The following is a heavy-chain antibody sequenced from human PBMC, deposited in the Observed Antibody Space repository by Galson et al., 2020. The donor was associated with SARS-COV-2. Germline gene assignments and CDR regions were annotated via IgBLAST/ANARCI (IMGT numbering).Heavy chain of an antibody. J-gene: IGHJ3*02. CDR1: GGSISSSSYY. V-gene: IGHV4-39*07. CDR3: ARDSSSVGQWLVRSGDAFDI. D-gene: IGHD6-19*01. CDR2: IYYSGST. Sequence: SETLSLTCTVSGGSISSSSYYWGWIRQPPGKGLEWIGSIYYSGSTYYNPSLKSRVTISVDTSKNQFSLKLSSVTAADTAVYYCARDSSSVGQWLVRSGDAFDIWGQGTMVTVSS.